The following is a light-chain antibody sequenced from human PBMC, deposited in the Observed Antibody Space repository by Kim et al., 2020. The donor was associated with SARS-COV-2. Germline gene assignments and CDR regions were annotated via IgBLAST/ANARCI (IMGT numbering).Light chain of an antibody. CDR3: QQFHIYPIT. CDR2: AAS. CDR1: QGIGND. Sequence: DIQLSQSPSSLSASVGDRVTITCRASQGIGNDLAWFQQKPGKAPKSLIYAASNLQSGVPSKFSGSGSGTDFSLTISSLPPEDVATYFCQQFHIYPITFGQGTRLEIK. V-gene: IGKV1-16*02. J-gene: IGKJ5*01.